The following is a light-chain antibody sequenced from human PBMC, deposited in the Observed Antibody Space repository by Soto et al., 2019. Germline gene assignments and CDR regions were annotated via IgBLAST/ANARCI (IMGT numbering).Light chain of an antibody. CDR1: QSVSSSY. J-gene: IGKJ1*01. CDR2: GAS. Sequence: EIVLTQSPGTLSLSPGERATLSCRASQSVSSSYLAWYQQKPGQAPRLLIYGASSRATGIPDRFSSSGSGTDFTLTISRLEPEDFAVYYCQQYGSSSTWTFGQGTKVEIK. V-gene: IGKV3-20*01. CDR3: QQYGSSSTWT.